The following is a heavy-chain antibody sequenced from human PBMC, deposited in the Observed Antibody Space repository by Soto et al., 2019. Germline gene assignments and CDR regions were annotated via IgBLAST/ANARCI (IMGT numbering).Heavy chain of an antibody. Sequence: SETLSLTCTVSGGSISSSSYYWGWIRQPPGKGLEWIGSIYYSGSTYYNPSLKSRVTISVDTSKNQFSLKLSSVTAADTAVYYCARHGGEAKTTDPDYDILTGYHPQYYYYYMDVWGKGTTVTVSS. CDR2: IYYSGST. CDR1: GGSISSSSYY. CDR3: ARHGGEAKTTDPDYDILTGYHPQYYYYYMDV. D-gene: IGHD3-9*01. V-gene: IGHV4-39*01. J-gene: IGHJ6*03.